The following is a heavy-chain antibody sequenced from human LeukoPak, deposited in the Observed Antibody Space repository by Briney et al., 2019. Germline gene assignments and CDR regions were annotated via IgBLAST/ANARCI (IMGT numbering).Heavy chain of an antibody. CDR2: VHPDTGYA. CDR3: ARGPRNDP. D-gene: IGHD1-14*01. CDR1: GYPFTTYE. Sequence: WASVKVSCKTSGYPFTTYEINWVRQAAGQGLEWMGWVHPDTGYADYAQKFQGRVTMTSDTSISTAYMELSSLRSDDTAVYFCARGPRNDPWGQGTLVTVSS. V-gene: IGHV1-8*01. J-gene: IGHJ5*02.